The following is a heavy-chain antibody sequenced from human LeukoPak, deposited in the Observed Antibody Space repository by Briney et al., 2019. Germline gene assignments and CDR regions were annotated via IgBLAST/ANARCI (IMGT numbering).Heavy chain of an antibody. CDR1: GFTFSDYY. J-gene: IGHJ4*02. V-gene: IGHV3-11*01. D-gene: IGHD3-9*01. CDR2: ISSSSDTI. Sequence: KPGGSLRLSCAASGFTFSDYYMSWIRQAPGKGLEWISYISSSSDTIYYADSVRGRFTISRDNAKNSLYLQMNSLRAEDTAVYYCARDYDILAGYHHYFDYWGQGTLVTVSS. CDR3: ARDYDILAGYHHYFDY.